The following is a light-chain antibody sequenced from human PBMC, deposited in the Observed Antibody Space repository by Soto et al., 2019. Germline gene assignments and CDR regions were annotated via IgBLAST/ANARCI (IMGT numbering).Light chain of an antibody. Sequence: DIHMTQSPCTVSASVGDRVPITCWASQSISSWLAWYQQKPGKAPRLLIYDASSLLSGVPSRFSGSGSGTDFTLTIASLQPEDFSTYYCQHSDSTPYTFRQGTKV. CDR1: QSISSW. CDR3: QHSDSTPYT. J-gene: IGKJ2*01. CDR2: DAS. V-gene: IGKV1-39*01.